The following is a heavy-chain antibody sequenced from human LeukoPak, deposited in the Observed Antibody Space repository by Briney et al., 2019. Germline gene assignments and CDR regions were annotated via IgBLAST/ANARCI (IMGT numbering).Heavy chain of an antibody. V-gene: IGHV1-2*02. Sequence: ASVKVSCKASGYTFTDYYMHWVRQAPGQGLEWMGWINSNSGGTNYAQKFQGRVTMTRDTSISTAYMELSSLRSEDTAVYYCAREGLWFGELLPWGQGTLVTVSS. D-gene: IGHD3-10*01. J-gene: IGHJ5*02. CDR3: AREGLWFGELLP. CDR1: GYTFTDYY. CDR2: INSNSGGT.